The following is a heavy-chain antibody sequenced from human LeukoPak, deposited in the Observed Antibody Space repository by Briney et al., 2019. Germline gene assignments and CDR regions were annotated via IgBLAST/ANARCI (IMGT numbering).Heavy chain of an antibody. CDR3: ASRWEYNHGYPRFDQ. J-gene: IGHJ4*02. V-gene: IGHV4-39*01. Sequence: PSETLSLTCAVSGGAMRTSSYCWGWIRQAPGKGLEWIGSIYYSGTTYYNPSLKSRVSISINTSSNQFSLKLTSVTAADTAVFYCASRWEYNHGYPRFDQWGQGILVTVSS. CDR1: GGAMRTSSYC. D-gene: IGHD3-22*01. CDR2: IYYSGTT.